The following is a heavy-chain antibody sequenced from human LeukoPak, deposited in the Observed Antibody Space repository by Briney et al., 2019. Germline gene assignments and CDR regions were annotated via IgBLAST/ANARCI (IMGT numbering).Heavy chain of an antibody. CDR2: INGDGSST. V-gene: IGHV3-74*01. CDR1: GFTFSNYW. CDR3: AMPFELRSVGYYYGMDV. D-gene: IGHD2-8*01. Sequence: GGSLRLSCAASGFTFSNYWMHWVRQTPGKGLVWVSRINGDGSSTSYADSVKGRFSISRDNAKNTLFLQMKSLRVEDTAVYYCAMPFELRSVGYYYGMDVWGQGTTVTVSS. J-gene: IGHJ6*02.